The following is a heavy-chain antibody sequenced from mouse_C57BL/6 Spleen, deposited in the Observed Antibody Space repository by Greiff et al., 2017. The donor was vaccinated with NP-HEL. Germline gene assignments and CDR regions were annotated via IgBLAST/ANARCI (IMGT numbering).Heavy chain of an antibody. Sequence: EVQLQQSGAELVRPGASVKLSCTASGFNIKDDYMHWVKQRPEQGLEWIGWIDPENGDTEYASKFQGKATITADTSSSTAYLQLSSLTSEDTAVYYCTAGITTVVDTPYYFDYWGQGTTLTVSS. J-gene: IGHJ2*01. D-gene: IGHD1-1*01. V-gene: IGHV14-4*01. CDR2: IDPENGDT. CDR3: TAGITTVVDTPYYFDY. CDR1: GFNIKDDY.